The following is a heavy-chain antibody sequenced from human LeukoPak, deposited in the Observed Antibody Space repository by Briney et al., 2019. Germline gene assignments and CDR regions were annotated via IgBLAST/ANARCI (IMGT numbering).Heavy chain of an antibody. D-gene: IGHD3-9*01. V-gene: IGHV1-2*02. Sequence: ASVKVSCKASGGTFSSYAISWVRQAPGQGLEWMGWINPNSGGTNYAQKFQGRVTMTRDTSISTAYMELSRLRSDDTAVYYCARDRGPTYYDILTGYYKDYWGQGTLVTVSS. J-gene: IGHJ4*02. CDR3: ARDRGPTYYDILTGYYKDY. CDR2: INPNSGGT. CDR1: GGTFSSYA.